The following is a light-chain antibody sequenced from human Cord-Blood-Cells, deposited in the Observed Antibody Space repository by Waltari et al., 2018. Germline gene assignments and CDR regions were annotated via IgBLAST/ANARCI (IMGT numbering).Light chain of an antibody. CDR1: SSDVGGYNY. Sequence: QSALTQPVSVSGSPGQSITISCTGTSSDVGGYNYVSWYQQHPGKAPKLMIYEVSNRPSGVSNRFSVSKSGNTASLTISGLQAEDEADYYCSSYTSSSTLYVVFGGGTKLTVL. CDR2: EVS. J-gene: IGLJ2*01. V-gene: IGLV2-14*01. CDR3: SSYTSSSTLYVV.